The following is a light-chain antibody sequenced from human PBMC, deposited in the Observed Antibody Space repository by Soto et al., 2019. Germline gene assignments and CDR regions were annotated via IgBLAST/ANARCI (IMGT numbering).Light chain of an antibody. CDR1: QDISKN. CDR3: QQYDNLLPIT. CDR2: DES. J-gene: IGKJ5*01. Sequence: IQMTQSPSSLSSSVGDRVTITCQASQDISKNLNWYQQKPWKAPQRLHYDESSLQTRVPSRSSGCGCATHFTFTISSLQPEDIYTYYCQQYDNLLPITFGQGTRLEIK. V-gene: IGKV1-33*01.